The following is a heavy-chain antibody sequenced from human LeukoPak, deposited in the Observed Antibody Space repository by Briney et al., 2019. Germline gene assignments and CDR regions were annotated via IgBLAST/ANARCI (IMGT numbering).Heavy chain of an antibody. Sequence: GGSLRLSCTASGFTFTSYAMSWVRQAPGKGLEWVSAISGSGGSTYYADSVKGRFTISRDNSKNTLYLQMNSLRAEDTAVYYCAKAAAMVTAYYYYYYMDVWGKGTTVTVSS. CDR1: GFTFTSYA. J-gene: IGHJ6*03. V-gene: IGHV3-23*01. CDR3: AKAAAMVTAYYYYYYMDV. D-gene: IGHD5-18*01. CDR2: ISGSGGST.